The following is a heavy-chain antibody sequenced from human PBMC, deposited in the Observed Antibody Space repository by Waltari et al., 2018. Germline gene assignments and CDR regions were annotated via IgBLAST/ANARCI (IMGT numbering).Heavy chain of an antibody. CDR3: ARGRDGYSQDVFDI. V-gene: IGHV3-48*01. Sequence: EVQLVESGGGLVQPGGSLRLSCAASGFTFSTYSMNWVRQAPGKGLYWVSYISSSTSTTYYADSVKGRFTISRDNAKNSLYLQMNSLRAEDTAVYYCARGRDGYSQDVFDIWGQGTMVSVSS. J-gene: IGHJ3*02. CDR1: GFTFSTYS. CDR2: ISSSTSTT. D-gene: IGHD5-18*01.